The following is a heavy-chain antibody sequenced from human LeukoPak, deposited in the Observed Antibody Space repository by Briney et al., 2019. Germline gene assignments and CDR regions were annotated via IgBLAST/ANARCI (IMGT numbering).Heavy chain of an antibody. CDR3: ARGGEGSGTPTAFDI. J-gene: IGHJ3*02. Sequence: SVKVSCKASGGTFSSYAISWVRQAPGQGLEWMGGIIPIFGTANYAQKFQGRVTITADESTSTAYMELSSLRSEDTAVYYCARGGEGSGTPTAFDIWGQGTMVTVSS. V-gene: IGHV1-69*13. D-gene: IGHD3-10*01. CDR2: IIPIFGTA. CDR1: GGTFSSYA.